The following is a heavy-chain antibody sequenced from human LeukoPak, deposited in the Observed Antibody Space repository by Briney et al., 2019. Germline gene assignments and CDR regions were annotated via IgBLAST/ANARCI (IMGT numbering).Heavy chain of an antibody. CDR2: ISYDGSNK. CDR1: GFTFSSYA. D-gene: IGHD3-22*01. J-gene: IGHJ4*02. V-gene: IGHV3-30-3*01. Sequence: GGSLRLSCAASGFTFSSYAMHWVRQAPGKGLEWVAVISYDGSNKYYADSVKGRFTISRDNSKNTLYLQMNSLRAEDTAVYYCAGELSYYYDSSGYTFDYWGQGTLVTVSS. CDR3: AGELSYYYDSSGYTFDY.